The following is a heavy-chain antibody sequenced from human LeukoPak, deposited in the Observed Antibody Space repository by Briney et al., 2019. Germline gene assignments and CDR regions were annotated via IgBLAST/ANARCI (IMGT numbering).Heavy chain of an antibody. Sequence: PSETLSLTCTVSGGSISSSSYYWGWIRQPPGKGLEWIGSIYYSGSTYYNPSLKSRVTISVDTSKNQFSLKLSSVTAADTAVYYCATQGYCSSTSCYFYYNGGGNWFDPWGQGTLVTVSS. D-gene: IGHD2-2*01. V-gene: IGHV4-39*01. J-gene: IGHJ5*02. CDR2: IYYSGST. CDR1: GGSISSSSYY. CDR3: ATQGYCSSTSCYFYYNGGGNWFDP.